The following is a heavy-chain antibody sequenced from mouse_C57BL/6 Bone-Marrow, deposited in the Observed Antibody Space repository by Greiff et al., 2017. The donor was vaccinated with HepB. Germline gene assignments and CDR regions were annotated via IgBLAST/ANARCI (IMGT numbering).Heavy chain of an antibody. J-gene: IGHJ4*01. CDR2: IRNKANGYTT. Sequence: EVQGVESGGGLVQPGGSLSLSCAASGFTFTDYYMSWVRQPPGKALEWLGFIRNKANGYTTEYSASVKGRFTISRDNSQSILYLQMNALRAEDSATYYCARYRIYYDYDGYYAMDYWGQGTSVTVSS. CDR1: GFTFTDYY. CDR3: ARYRIYYDYDGYYAMDY. V-gene: IGHV7-3*01. D-gene: IGHD2-4*01.